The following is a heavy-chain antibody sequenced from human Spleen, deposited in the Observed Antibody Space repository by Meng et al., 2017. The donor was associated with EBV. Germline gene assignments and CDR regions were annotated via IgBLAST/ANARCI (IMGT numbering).Heavy chain of an antibody. CDR3: AKDLVGGYDFDQ. J-gene: IGHJ4*02. D-gene: IGHD5-12*01. Sequence: QGQLVESGGGVVQPGRSLRLSCAASGFTFSTYAMYWVRQAPGKGLEWVTIISNDGRNKHYADSVKGRFTISRDNSKNTLYLQMNSLRAEDTAVYYCAKDLVGGYDFDQWGQGALVTASS. CDR1: GFTFSTYA. CDR2: ISNDGRNK. V-gene: IGHV3-30*18.